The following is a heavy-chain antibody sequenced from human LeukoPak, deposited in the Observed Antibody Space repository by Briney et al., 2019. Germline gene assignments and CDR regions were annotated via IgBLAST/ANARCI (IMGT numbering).Heavy chain of an antibody. D-gene: IGHD1-26*01. CDR2: ISAYNGNT. V-gene: IGHV1-18*01. J-gene: IGHJ1*01. Sequence: ASVKAACKASGYTFTSYGISWVRQASGQGLEWMGWISAYNGNTNYAPKLQGRATMTTDTSTSTAYMELRSLRSDDTAVYYCARVLIRRATANPVDTWGPGNLLTVSS. CDR1: GYTFTSYG. CDR3: ARVLIRRATANPVDT.